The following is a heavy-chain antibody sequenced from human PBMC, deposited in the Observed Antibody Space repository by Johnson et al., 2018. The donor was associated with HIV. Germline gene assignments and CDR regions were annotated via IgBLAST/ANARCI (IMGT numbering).Heavy chain of an antibody. CDR1: GFTFSSYW. D-gene: IGHD3-16*01. V-gene: IGHV3-7*01. J-gene: IGHJ3*01. CDR2: IKQDGREK. Sequence: VQLVESGGGLVQPGGSLRLSCAASGFTFSSYWMSWVRQAPGKGLEWVANIKQDGREKYYVDSVKGRFTISRDNAKNSLYLQMNSLTVGDTALYYCARDPGGMDGSFDLWGQGTMVTVSS. CDR3: ARDPGGMDGSFDL.